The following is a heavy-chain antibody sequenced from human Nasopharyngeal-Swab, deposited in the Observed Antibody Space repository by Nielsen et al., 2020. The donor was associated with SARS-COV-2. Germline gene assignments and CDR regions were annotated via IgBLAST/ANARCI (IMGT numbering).Heavy chain of an antibody. CDR2: ISYDGSNK. CDR3: ARGTGYYYYMDV. Sequence: GESLKISCAASGFTFSSYGMHWVRQAPGKGLEWVAVISYDGSNKYYADSVKGRFTISRDNSENTLYLQMDSLRAEDTAVYYCARGTGYYYYMDVWGKGTTVTVSS. V-gene: IGHV3-30*03. CDR1: GFTFSSYG. D-gene: IGHD1-14*01. J-gene: IGHJ6*03.